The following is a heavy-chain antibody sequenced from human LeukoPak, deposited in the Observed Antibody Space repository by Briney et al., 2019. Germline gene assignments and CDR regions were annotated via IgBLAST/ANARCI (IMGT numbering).Heavy chain of an antibody. D-gene: IGHD3-22*01. Sequence: GGSLRLSCSASGFTFGDAWMSWVRQAPGKGLEWLGRIRSNTDGGTTDSVALVKGRFTISRDDSKNTLYLQMDSLKTEDTAVYYCATYRFKYDSSGDDYWGQGTPVTVSS. CDR2: IRSNTDGGTT. CDR1: GFTFGDAW. CDR3: ATYRFKYDSSGDDY. J-gene: IGHJ4*02. V-gene: IGHV3-15*01.